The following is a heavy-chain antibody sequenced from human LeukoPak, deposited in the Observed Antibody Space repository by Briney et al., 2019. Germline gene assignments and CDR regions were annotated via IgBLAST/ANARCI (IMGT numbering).Heavy chain of an antibody. CDR3: ARGAVETATYYFDY. D-gene: IGHD2-15*01. CDR2: VHLDGRT. CDR1: GGSVTSTNW. Sequence: SETLSLTCDVSGGSVTSTNWWTWVRQPPGKGLEWIGEVHLDGRTNYNPSLKSRLIMSVDLPENHISLKLTSVTAADTAVYYCARGAVETATYYFDYWGQGTLVTVSS. V-gene: IGHV4-4*02. J-gene: IGHJ4*02.